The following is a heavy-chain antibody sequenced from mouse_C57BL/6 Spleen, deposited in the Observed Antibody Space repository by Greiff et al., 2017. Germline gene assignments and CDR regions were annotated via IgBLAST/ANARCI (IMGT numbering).Heavy chain of an antibody. V-gene: IGHV1-55*01. CDR2: IYPGSGST. CDR1: GYTFTSYW. J-gene: IGHJ1*03. D-gene: IGHD2-2*01. CDR3: ARGRGYYGYFDV. Sequence: QVQLQQPGAELVKPGASVKMSCKASGYTFTSYWITWVKQRPGQGLEWIGDIYPGSGSTNYNEKFKSKATLTVDTSSSTAYMQLSSLTSEDSAVYYCARGRGYYGYFDVWGTGTTVTVSS.